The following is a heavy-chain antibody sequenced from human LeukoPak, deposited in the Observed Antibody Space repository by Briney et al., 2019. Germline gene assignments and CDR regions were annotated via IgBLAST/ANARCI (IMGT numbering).Heavy chain of an antibody. D-gene: IGHD1-1*01. J-gene: IGHJ4*02. CDR3: AIWTSGNY. CDR2: MDPTGSQK. Sequence: GGSLRLSCADSQFTFNGSWMTWVSQAPGKGLEWVANMDPTGSQKRYVDSVKGRFTISKDNPGASLYLDMHSLRAEDTAIYYCAIWTSGNYWGQGTLVTVSS. V-gene: IGHV3-7*01. CDR1: QFTFNGSW.